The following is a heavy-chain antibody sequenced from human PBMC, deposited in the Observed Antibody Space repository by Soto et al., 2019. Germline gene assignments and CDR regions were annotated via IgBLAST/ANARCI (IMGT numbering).Heavy chain of an antibody. CDR3: ARGYYYDSSGYMDY. D-gene: IGHD3-22*01. CDR2: INHSGST. CDR1: GGSFSGYY. V-gene: IGHV4-34*01. Sequence: SLTCAVYGGSFSGYYWSWIRQPPGKGLEWIGEINHSGSTNYNPSLKSRVTISVDTSKNQFSLKLSSVTAADTAVYYCARGYYYDSSGYMDYWGQGTLVTVSS. J-gene: IGHJ4*02.